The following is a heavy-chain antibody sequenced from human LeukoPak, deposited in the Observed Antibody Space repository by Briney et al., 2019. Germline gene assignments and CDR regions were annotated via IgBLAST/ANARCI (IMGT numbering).Heavy chain of an antibody. J-gene: IGHJ4*02. V-gene: IGHV3-23*01. Sequence: GGSLRLSCAASGFTFSNYAMNWVRQAPGKGLEWVSTMTGSGCNTYYADSVKGRFTISRDNSNNTLYLQMNSLRAEDTAVYFCATNYYDSSGYYPDFDHWGQGALVTVSS. CDR1: GFTFSNYA. D-gene: IGHD3-22*01. CDR3: ATNYYDSSGYYPDFDH. CDR2: MTGSGCNT.